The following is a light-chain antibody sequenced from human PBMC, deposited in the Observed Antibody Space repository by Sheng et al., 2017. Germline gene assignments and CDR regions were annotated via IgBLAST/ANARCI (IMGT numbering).Light chain of an antibody. CDR3: IQSTHWPQLT. V-gene: IGKV2-30*01. CDR1: ESLEYSDGDTY. Sequence: DVVMTQSPLSLPVTLGQPASISCRSSESLEYSDGDTYLSWFQQRPGQSPRRLIYKVSNRDSGVPDRFSGSGSGTDFTLKISRVEAEDVGVYYCIQSTHWPQLTFGGGTKVEIK. CDR2: KVS. J-gene: IGKJ4*01.